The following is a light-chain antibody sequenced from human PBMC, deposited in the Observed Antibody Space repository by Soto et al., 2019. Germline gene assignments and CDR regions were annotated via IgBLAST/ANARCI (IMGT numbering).Light chain of an antibody. CDR1: QDISNY. CDR2: DAS. CDR3: QQYDNRPPRLT. V-gene: IGKV1-33*01. Sequence: DLQMTQSPSSLSASVGDRVTITCQASQDISNYLNWYQQKPGKAPKLLIYDASNLETGVPSSFSGSDSVTDSTLAISSLQPDAIPQYYCQQYDNRPPRLTCRGGTEVDIK. J-gene: IGKJ4*01.